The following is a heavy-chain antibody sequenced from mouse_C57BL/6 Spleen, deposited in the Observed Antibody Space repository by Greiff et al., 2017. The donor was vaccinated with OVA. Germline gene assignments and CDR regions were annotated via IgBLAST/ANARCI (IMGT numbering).Heavy chain of an antibody. CDR1: GYTFTNYW. V-gene: IGHV1-63*01. CDR2: IYPGGGYT. CDR3: ARIPYGNYYYFDY. Sequence: VQLQQSGAELVRPGTSVKMSCKASGYTFTNYWIGWAKQRPGHGLEWIGDIYPGGGYTNYNEKFKGKATLTADKSSSTAYMQFSSLTSEDSAIYYCARIPYGNYYYFDYWGQGTTLTVSS. D-gene: IGHD2-1*01. J-gene: IGHJ2*01.